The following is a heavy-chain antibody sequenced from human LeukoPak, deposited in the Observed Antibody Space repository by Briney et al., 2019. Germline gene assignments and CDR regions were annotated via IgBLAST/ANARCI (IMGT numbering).Heavy chain of an antibody. J-gene: IGHJ6*02. D-gene: IGHD2-2*01. V-gene: IGHV1-18*01. CDR2: ISAYNGNT. CDR1: GYTFTSYG. CDR3: ARIFSKVQDYYGMDV. Sequence: ASVKVSCKASGYTFTSYGISWVRQAPGQGLEWTGWISAYNGNTNYAQKLQGRVTMTTDTSTSTAYMELRSLRSDDTAVYYCARIFSKVQDYYGMDVWGQGTTVTVSS.